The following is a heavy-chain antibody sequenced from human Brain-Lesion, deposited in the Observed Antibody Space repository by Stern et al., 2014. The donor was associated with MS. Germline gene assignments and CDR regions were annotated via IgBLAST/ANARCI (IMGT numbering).Heavy chain of an antibody. CDR1: GYTFTGYY. J-gene: IGHJ4*02. CDR2: INPKSGGT. V-gene: IGHV1-2*04. Sequence: QVQLEESGAEVKKPGASVKVSCKASGYTFTGYYMPWVRQAPGQGPEWMGWINPKSGGTNYAQKFQGCVTMTRDTSINTAYMELSRLRSDDTAVYYCATYYYDSTGYNDFWGQGTLVTVSS. D-gene: IGHD3-22*01. CDR3: ATYYYDSTGYNDF.